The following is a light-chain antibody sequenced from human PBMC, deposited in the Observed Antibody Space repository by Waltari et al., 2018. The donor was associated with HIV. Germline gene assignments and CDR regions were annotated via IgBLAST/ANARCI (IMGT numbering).Light chain of an antibody. Sequence: DIVMTQSPDSLAVSLGERATINCKSSQSVLYSSNNENYLTWYQHKPGQTPKLLIHRASTREFGVPDRFSGSGSGTDFTLTISSLQAEDVAVYYCQQYYTTPYTFGQGTKLEIK. CDR1: QSVLYSSNNENY. V-gene: IGKV4-1*01. J-gene: IGKJ2*01. CDR3: QQYYTTPYT. CDR2: RAS.